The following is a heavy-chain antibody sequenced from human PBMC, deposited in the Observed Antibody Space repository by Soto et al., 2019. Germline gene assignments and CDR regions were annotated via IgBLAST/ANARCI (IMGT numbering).Heavy chain of an antibody. CDR3: LSGVTHLVRRPLYAKNV. Sequence: QMQLEESGGGVVQPGRSLRLSCVASGFTFSHYGMHWVRQAPGKGLEWVAVIWHHGGNKYSDDSVKGRFTISRDNARNTLYLRMDTLRGEETGVYYSLSGVTHLVRRPLYAKNVWGRGTTAIVPS. CDR1: GFTFSHYG. V-gene: IGHV3-33*03. CDR2: IWHHGGNK. D-gene: IGHD2-21*01. J-gene: IGHJ6*02.